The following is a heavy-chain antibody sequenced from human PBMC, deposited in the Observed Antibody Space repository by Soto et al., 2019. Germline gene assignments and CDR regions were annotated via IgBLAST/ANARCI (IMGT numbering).Heavy chain of an antibody. D-gene: IGHD3-10*01. CDR1: GGTFSSYT. CDR2: IIPNLGIA. V-gene: IGHV1-69*08. Sequence: QVQLVQSGAEVKKPGSSVKVSCKASGGTFSSYTISWVRQAPGQGLEWMGRIIPNLGIANYAQKFQGRVTITADKSTSTAYVELSSLRSEETAVYYCARDVGNYGSGDWGQGTLVTVSS. CDR3: ARDVGNYGSGD. J-gene: IGHJ4*02.